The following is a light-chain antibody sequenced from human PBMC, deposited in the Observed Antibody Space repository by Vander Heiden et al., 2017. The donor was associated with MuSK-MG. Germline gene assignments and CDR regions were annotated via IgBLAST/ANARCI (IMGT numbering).Light chain of an antibody. J-gene: IGLJ3*02. CDR1: DIGSSR. Sequence: SEVTQPPSASGAPRPPARTTSGGPDIGSSRVHWYQQKPGQAPAVVVYDDSERPSGIPERFSGSNSGNMATLTISRVDAGDEADYHCQGLDSNTEHWVFGGGTKLTVL. V-gene: IGLV3-21*02. CDR3: QGLDSNTEHWV. CDR2: DDS.